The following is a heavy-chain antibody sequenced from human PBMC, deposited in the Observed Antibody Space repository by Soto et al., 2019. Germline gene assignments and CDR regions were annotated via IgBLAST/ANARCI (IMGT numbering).Heavy chain of an antibody. CDR1: GESISSGDHY. J-gene: IGHJ6*02. D-gene: IGHD2-15*01. CDR2: IYYSGNT. CDR3: ARDAGYCNSVSCYPYNMDV. V-gene: IGHV4-30-4*01. Sequence: ASETLSLTCTVSGESISSGDHYWSWVRQPPGEGLEWIGFIYYSGNTYYNPSLKSRVSMSVDTSNNQFSLKLNSVTAADTAVYYCARDAGYCNSVSCYPYNMDVWGQGTTVTVSS.